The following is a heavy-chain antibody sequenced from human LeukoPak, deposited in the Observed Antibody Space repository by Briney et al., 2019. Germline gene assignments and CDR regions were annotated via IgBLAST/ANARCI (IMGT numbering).Heavy chain of an antibody. J-gene: IGHJ4*02. CDR3: AKDTRYSGSSYFDY. Sequence: PGGSLRLSCAASGFTFSSYAMHWVRQAPGKGLGWVAVISYDGSNKYYADSVKGRFTISRDNAKNSLYLQMNSLRAEDTALYYCAKDTRYSGSSYFDYWGQGTLVTVSS. CDR2: ISYDGSNK. V-gene: IGHV3-30-3*01. D-gene: IGHD1-26*01. CDR1: GFTFSSYA.